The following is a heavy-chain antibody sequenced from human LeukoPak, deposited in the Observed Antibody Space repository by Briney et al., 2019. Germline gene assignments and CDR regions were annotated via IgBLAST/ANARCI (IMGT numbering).Heavy chain of an antibody. CDR1: GGSISSGGYY. Sequence: SSETLSLTCTVSGGSISSGGYYWSWIRQHPGKGLEWIGYIYYSGSTYYNPSLKSRVTISVDTSKNQFSLKLSSVTAADTAVYYCARSRSPRYSGYEYFDYWGQGTLVTVSS. CDR3: ARSRSPRYSGYEYFDY. V-gene: IGHV4-31*03. CDR2: IYYSGST. J-gene: IGHJ4*02. D-gene: IGHD5-12*01.